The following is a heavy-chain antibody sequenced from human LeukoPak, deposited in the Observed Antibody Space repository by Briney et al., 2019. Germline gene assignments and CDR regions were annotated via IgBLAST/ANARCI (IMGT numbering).Heavy chain of an antibody. V-gene: IGHV3-48*03. CDR1: GFTFSSYE. J-gene: IGHJ4*02. CDR2: ISSSGSTI. D-gene: IGHD3-22*01. Sequence: GGSLRLSCAASGFTFSSYEMNWVRQAPGKGLEWVSYISSSGSTIYYADSVEGRSTISRDNAKNSLYLQMNSLRAEDTAVYYCARAYKFYYYDSSGYPFDYWGQGTLVTVSS. CDR3: ARAYKFYYYDSSGYPFDY.